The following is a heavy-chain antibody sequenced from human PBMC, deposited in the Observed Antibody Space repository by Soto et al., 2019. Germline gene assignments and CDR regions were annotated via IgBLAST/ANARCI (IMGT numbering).Heavy chain of an antibody. D-gene: IGHD1-26*01. CDR2: IIPIFGTA. Sequence: SVKVSCKASGGTFSSYAISWVRQAPGQGLEWMGGIIPIFGTANYAQKFQGRVTITADESTSTAYMELSSLRSEDTAVYYCARDLVDSGSYYVGYYWGQGTLVTVSS. CDR3: ARDLVDSGSYYVGYY. J-gene: IGHJ4*02. V-gene: IGHV1-69*13. CDR1: GGTFSSYA.